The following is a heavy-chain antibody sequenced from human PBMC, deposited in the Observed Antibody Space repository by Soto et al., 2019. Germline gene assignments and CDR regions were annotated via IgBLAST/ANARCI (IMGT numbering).Heavy chain of an antibody. CDR3: ARLPARMTTVTSYYYYGMDV. V-gene: IGHV3-48*02. CDR1: GFTFSSYS. D-gene: IGHD4-17*01. CDR2: ISSSSSTI. Sequence: GGSLRLSCAASGFTFSSYSMNWVRQAPGKGLEWVSYISSSSSTIYYADSVKGRFTISGDNAKNSLYLQMNSLRDEDTAVYYCARLPARMTTVTSYYYYGMDVWGQGTTVTVSS. J-gene: IGHJ6*02.